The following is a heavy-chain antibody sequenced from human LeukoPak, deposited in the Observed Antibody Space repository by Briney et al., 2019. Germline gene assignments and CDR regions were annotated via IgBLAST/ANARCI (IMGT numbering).Heavy chain of an antibody. D-gene: IGHD1-26*01. CDR1: SGSLSSGGYY. CDR3: ARGVYSESYSSVDYFDY. CDR2: IYYSGST. V-gene: IGHV4-61*08. J-gene: IGHJ4*02. Sequence: PSETLSLTCTVSSGSLSSGGYYWLWVRQPPGKGLEWVGYIYYSGSTNYNPSLKSRVTISVDTSKNQFSLKLSSVTAADTAVYYCARGVYSESYSSVDYFDYWGQGTLVTVSS.